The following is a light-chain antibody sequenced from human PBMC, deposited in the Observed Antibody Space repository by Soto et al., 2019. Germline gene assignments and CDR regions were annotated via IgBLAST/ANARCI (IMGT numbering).Light chain of an antibody. CDR1: NIGSKN. V-gene: IGLV3-9*01. CDR3: QVWDGSSGV. CDR2: RDN. Sequence: SYELTQPLSVSVALEQTASITCGGNNIGSKNVHWYQHKPGQAPVLVIYRDNYRPSGIPERFSGSNSGNTATLTISRAQAGDDADYYCQVWDGSSGVFGTGTKLTVL. J-gene: IGLJ1*01.